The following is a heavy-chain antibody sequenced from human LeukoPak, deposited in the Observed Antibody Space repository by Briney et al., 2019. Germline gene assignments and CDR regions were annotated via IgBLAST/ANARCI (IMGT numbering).Heavy chain of an antibody. CDR2: IYYSGGT. J-gene: IGHJ4*02. CDR1: GDSVRSYY. V-gene: IGHV4-59*02. D-gene: IGHD4-17*01. Sequence: SETLSLTCTVSGDSVRSYYWNWIRHPPGKGLEWIGQIYYSGGTTYNPSLQSRVITSVDASKNQFSLQLTPVAAADTAVYYCARSYDDYPFDYWGQGALVTVSS. CDR3: ARSYDDYPFDY.